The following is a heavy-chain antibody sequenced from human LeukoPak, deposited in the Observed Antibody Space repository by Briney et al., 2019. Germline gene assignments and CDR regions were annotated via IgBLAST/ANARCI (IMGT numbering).Heavy chain of an antibody. J-gene: IGHJ4*02. Sequence: GGSLRLSCAASGFTFSNAWMSWVRQAPGKGLEWVGRIKSKTDGGTTDYAAPVKGRFTISRDDSKNTLYLQMNSLGVEDTAVYYCARDPLGGALDYWGQGTLVTVSS. CDR2: IKSKTDGGTT. CDR3: ARDPLGGALDY. V-gene: IGHV3-15*01. CDR1: GFTFSNAW.